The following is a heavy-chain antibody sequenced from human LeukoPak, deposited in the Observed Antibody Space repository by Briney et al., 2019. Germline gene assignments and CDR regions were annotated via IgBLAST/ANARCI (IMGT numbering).Heavy chain of an antibody. J-gene: IGHJ5*02. CDR3: ARHFPQSSGYRFHLTGGGFDP. Sequence: SETLSLTCTVSGGSISSSSCYWGWIRQPPGKGLEWIGSIYYSGSTYYNPSLKSRVTISVDTSKNQFSLKLSSATAADTAVYYCARHFPQSSGYRFHLTGGGFDPWGQGTLVTVSS. CDR2: IYYSGST. D-gene: IGHD3-22*01. V-gene: IGHV4-39*01. CDR1: GGSISSSSCY.